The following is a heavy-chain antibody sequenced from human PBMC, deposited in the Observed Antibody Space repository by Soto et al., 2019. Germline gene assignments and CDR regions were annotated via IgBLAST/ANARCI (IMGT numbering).Heavy chain of an antibody. D-gene: IGHD3-22*01. CDR2: IYYSGST. CDR3: ARAQSDYYDSSGYYFFRY. Sequence: SETLSLTCTVSGGAIISGDYYCSWIREPPWKGLELIGYIYYSGSTYYNPSLKSRVTISVDTSKNQFSLKLSSVTAADTAVYYCARAQSDYYDSSGYYFFRYWGQGTLVTVSS. CDR1: GGAIISGDYY. V-gene: IGHV4-30-4*01. J-gene: IGHJ4*02.